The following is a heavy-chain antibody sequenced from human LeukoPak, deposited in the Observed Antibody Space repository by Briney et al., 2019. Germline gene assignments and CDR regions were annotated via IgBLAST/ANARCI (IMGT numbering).Heavy chain of an antibody. CDR3: ARDYSLGYYYDSSGYPDAFDI. Sequence: GGSLRLSCAASGFTFSGYSMNWVRQAPGKGLEWISYILTSGTTIYYADSVRGRFTISRDNAKNSLYLQMNSLRDEDTAVYYCARDYSLGYYYDSSGYPDAFDIWGQGTMVTVSS. CDR2: ILTSGTTI. V-gene: IGHV3-48*02. D-gene: IGHD3-22*01. J-gene: IGHJ3*02. CDR1: GFTFSGYS.